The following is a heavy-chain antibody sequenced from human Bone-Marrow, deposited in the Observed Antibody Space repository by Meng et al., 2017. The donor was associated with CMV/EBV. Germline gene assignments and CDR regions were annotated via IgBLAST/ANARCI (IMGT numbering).Heavy chain of an antibody. CDR3: ARGTTVTPPFDY. V-gene: IGHV3-30-3*01. CDR1: GYTFSDSA. Sequence: SCAGSGYTFSDSAIHWVRQSAGKGLEWVSVISYDGSNKYYADSVKGRFTISRDNSKNTLYLQMKSLRAEDTAVYYCARGTTVTPPFDYWGQGTLVTVSS. CDR2: ISYDGSNK. J-gene: IGHJ4*02. D-gene: IGHD4-17*01.